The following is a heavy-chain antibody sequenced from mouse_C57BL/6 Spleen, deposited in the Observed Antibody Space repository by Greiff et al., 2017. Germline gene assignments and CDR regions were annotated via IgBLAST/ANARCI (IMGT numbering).Heavy chain of an antibody. CDR3: ARGEGPASWFAD. J-gene: IGHJ3*01. CDR2: IDPSDSET. CDR1: GYTFTSYW. V-gene: IGHV1-52*01. Sequence: VQLQQPGAELVRPGSSVKLSCKASGYTFTSYWMHWVKQRPIQGLEWIGNIDPSDSETHYNQKFKDKATLTVDKSSSTAYMQLSSLTSEDSAVYYGARGEGPASWFADWGQGTLVTVSA.